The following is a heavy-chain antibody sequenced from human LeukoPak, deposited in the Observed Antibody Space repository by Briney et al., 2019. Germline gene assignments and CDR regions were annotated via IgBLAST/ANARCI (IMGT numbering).Heavy chain of an antibody. CDR1: GGSFSGYY. V-gene: IGHV4-34*01. J-gene: IGHJ5*02. CDR3: ARAFDSVVVPVAFDP. CDR2: INHSGST. Sequence: SETLSLTCAVYGGSFSGYYWSWIRQPPGKGLEWIGEINHSGSTNYNPSLKSRVTISVDTSKNQFSLKLSSVTAADTAVYYCARAFDSVVVPVAFDPWGQGTLVTVSS. D-gene: IGHD2-2*01.